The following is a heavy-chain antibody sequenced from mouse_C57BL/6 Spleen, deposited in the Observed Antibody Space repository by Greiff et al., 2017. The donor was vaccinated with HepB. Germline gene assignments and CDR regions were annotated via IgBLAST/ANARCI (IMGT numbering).Heavy chain of an antibody. V-gene: IGHV1-82*01. D-gene: IGHD1-1*01. Sequence: VQLQESGPELVKPGASVKISCKASGYAFSSSWMNWVKQRPGKGLEWIGRIYPGDGDTNYNGKFKGKATLTADKSSSTAYMQLSSLTSEDSAVYFCARDYYGSSYFDCWGQGTTLTVSS. CDR2: IYPGDGDT. J-gene: IGHJ2*01. CDR1: GYAFSSSW. CDR3: ARDYYGSSYFDC.